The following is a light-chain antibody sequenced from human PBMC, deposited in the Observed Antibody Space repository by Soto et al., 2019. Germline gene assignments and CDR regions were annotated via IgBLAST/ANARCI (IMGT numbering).Light chain of an antibody. CDR3: SSYTTSSTEV. Sequence: QSALTQPASVSGSPGQSITISFTGTSSDVGSYNLVSWYQQHPGKAPKLMIYDVSNRPSGVSSRFSGSKSDNTASLTISGLQAEDEADYYCSSYTTSSTEVFGTGTKVTVL. CDR1: SSDVGSYNL. J-gene: IGLJ1*01. V-gene: IGLV2-14*02. CDR2: DVS.